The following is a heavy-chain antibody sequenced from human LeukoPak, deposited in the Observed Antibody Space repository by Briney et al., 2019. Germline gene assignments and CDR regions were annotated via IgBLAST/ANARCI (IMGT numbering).Heavy chain of an antibody. CDR3: ARGKYTAAFDI. V-gene: IGHV3-48*04. Sequence: GGSLRLSCAASGFTFSSYWMHWVRQAPGKGLEWVSYISGPGTTISYADSVQGRFTISRDNAKNSLYLQVNTLRVEDSAVYYCARGKYTAAFDIWGQGTMVTVSS. J-gene: IGHJ3*02. D-gene: IGHD5-18*01. CDR1: GFTFSSYW. CDR2: ISGPGTTI.